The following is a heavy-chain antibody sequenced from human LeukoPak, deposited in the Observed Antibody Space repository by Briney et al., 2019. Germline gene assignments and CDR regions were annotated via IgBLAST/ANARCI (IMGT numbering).Heavy chain of an antibody. CDR2: IKQDGSEK. V-gene: IGHV3-7*01. CDR1: GFTFSSYW. D-gene: IGHD2-2*01. Sequence: PGGSLRLSCAASGFTFSSYWMSWVRQAPGKGLEWVANIKQDGSEKYYVDSVRGRFIISRDNAKNSLFLQMYSLRADDTAVYYCARAGYCTSNSCYSPNFYYMDVWGKGTTVAVSS. CDR3: ARAGYCTSNSCYSPNFYYMDV. J-gene: IGHJ6*03.